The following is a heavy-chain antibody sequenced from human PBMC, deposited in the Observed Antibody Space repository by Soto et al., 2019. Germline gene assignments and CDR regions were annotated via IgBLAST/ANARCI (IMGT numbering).Heavy chain of an antibody. CDR3: TRWFTYGNFDYFDY. Sequence: PGGSLRLSCAASGFTFSSYWMHWVRQAPGKGLVWVSRINSDGSTTTYADSVKGRFTISRDNAKNTLYLQMNSLRAEDTAVYYCTRWFTYGNFDYFDYWGQGTQVTVSS. J-gene: IGHJ4*02. CDR1: GFTFSSYW. V-gene: IGHV3-74*01. CDR2: INSDGSTT. D-gene: IGHD3-10*01.